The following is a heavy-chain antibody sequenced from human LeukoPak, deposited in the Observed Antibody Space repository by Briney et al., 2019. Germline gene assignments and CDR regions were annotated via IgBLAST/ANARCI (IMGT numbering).Heavy chain of an antibody. V-gene: IGHV4-59*01. J-gene: IGHJ3*02. CDR3: ARVAVYCGGDCYSDAFDI. CDR1: GGSISSYY. Sequence: MTSETLSLTCTVSGGSISSYYWSWIRQPPGKGLEWIGYIYYTGSTNYNPSLKSRVTISVDTSKNQFSLKLSSVTAADTAVYHCARVAVYCGGDCYSDAFDIWGQGAMVTVSS. CDR2: IYYTGST. D-gene: IGHD2-21*02.